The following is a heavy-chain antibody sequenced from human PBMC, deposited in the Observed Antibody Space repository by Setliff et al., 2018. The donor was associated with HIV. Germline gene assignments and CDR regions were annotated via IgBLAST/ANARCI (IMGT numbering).Heavy chain of an antibody. J-gene: IGHJ4*02. D-gene: IGHD2-21*01. CDR3: ARMWRWSGPESYYFDS. V-gene: IGHV4-39*01. CDR1: GGSISSSAYY. CDR2: IYYSGTT. Sequence: SETLSLTCSVSGGSISSSAYYWGWIRQPPGKGLEWIGNIYYSGTTYYNPSLKSRVTISVDTSKNQYSVRLSSVTDADTAFYYCARMWRWSGPESYYFDSWGRGTLVTVSS.